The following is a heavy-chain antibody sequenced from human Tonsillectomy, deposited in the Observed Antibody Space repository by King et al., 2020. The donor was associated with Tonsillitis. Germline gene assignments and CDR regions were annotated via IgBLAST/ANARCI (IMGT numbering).Heavy chain of an antibody. J-gene: IGHJ4*02. CDR2: INPSGGTT. V-gene: IGHV3-23*04. D-gene: IGHD6-13*01. CDR1: GFTFRSYT. CDR3: AKALAASAFDY. Sequence: DVQLVESGGGLVQPGGSLRLSCAASGFTFRSYTMTWVRQGPGKGLEWVSDINPSGGTTYYAGSVKGRFTVSRDNSKNTLFLQMTSLGAEDTAVYYCAKALAASAFDYWGQGTLVTVSS.